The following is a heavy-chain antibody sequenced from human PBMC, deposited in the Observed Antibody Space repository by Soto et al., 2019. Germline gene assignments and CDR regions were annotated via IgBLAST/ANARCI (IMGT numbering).Heavy chain of an antibody. V-gene: IGHV1-69*02. CDR2: IIPILGIA. CDR3: ARADPDYDSPASVRGFDY. Sequence: QVQLVQSGAEVKKPGSSVKVSCKASGGTFSSYTISWVRQAPGQGLEWMGRIIPILGIANYAQKFQGRVTITADKSTSAAYMELSSLRSEDTAVYYCARADPDYDSPASVRGFDYWGQGTLVTVSS. CDR1: GGTFSSYT. J-gene: IGHJ4*02. D-gene: IGHD3-3*01.